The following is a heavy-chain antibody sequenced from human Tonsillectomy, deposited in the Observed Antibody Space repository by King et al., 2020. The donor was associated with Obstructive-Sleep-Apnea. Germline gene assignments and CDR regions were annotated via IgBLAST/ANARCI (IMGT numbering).Heavy chain of an antibody. D-gene: IGHD4-17*01. V-gene: IGHV3-72*01. Sequence: VQLVESGGDSVQPGGSLRLSCAASGFSFSDHYMDWVRQAPGKGLEWVGRIRNKVNSYTTEYAASVKGRFTLSRDDSKNSLYLQMNSLKTEDTAVYYCARVRLVYGDFADFWGQGTLVTVSS. CDR1: GFSFSDHY. J-gene: IGHJ4*02. CDR2: IRNKVNSYTT. CDR3: ARVRLVYGDFADF.